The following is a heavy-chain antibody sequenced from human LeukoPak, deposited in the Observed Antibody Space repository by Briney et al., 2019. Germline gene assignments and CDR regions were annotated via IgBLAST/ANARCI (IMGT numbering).Heavy chain of an antibody. CDR2: IIPIFGTA. CDR1: GGTFSSYA. CDR3: AKGGWLQFRAFDI. J-gene: IGHJ3*02. Sequence: SVKVSCKASGGTFSSYAITWVRQAPGQGLEWMGGIIPIFGTANYAQKFQGRVTITADKSTSTAYMELSSLRSEDTAVYYCAKGGWLQFRAFDIWGQGTMVTVSS. V-gene: IGHV1-69*06. D-gene: IGHD5-24*01.